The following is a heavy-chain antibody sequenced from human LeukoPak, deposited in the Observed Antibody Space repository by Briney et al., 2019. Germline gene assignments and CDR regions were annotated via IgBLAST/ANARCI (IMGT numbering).Heavy chain of an antibody. CDR3: ARDQRYCSSTSCYKYYYYGMDV. V-gene: IGHV1-46*01. CDR2: ISPSGGST. D-gene: IGHD2-2*01. Sequence: ASVKVSCKASGYTFTSYYMHWVRQAPGQGLEWMGIISPSGGSTSYAQKFQGRVTMTRDTSTSTVYMELSSLRSEDTAVYYCARDQRYCSSTSCYKYYYYGMDVWGQGTTVTVSS. J-gene: IGHJ6*02. CDR1: GYTFTSYY.